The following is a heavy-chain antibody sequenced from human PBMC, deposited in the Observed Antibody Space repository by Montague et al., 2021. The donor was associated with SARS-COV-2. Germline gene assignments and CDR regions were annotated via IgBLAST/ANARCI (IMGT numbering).Heavy chain of an antibody. CDR1: GFTFSSYS. Sequence: SLRLSCAASGFTFSSYSMNWVRQAPGKGLEWVSSMSNSNSYIYYADSVKGRFTISRDNAKNSLYLQMNSLRAEDTAVYYCARAAWGYYDSSGYLDYWGQGILVNVS. J-gene: IGHJ4*02. D-gene: IGHD3-22*01. V-gene: IGHV3-21*01. CDR2: MSNSNSYI. CDR3: ARAAWGYYDSSGYLDY.